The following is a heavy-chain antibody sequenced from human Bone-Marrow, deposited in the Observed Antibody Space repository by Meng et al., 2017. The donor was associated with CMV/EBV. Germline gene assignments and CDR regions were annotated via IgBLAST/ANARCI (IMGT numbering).Heavy chain of an antibody. CDR3: ARGAWSSSGRNGLGSPWYY. Sequence: QGALTNGGAGWLNPSGTLSLPCAVHRGSFSGYEWSWIRQPPGKGLEWIGEINDSGRTKYNPSIKDRVTILVEKSKNTFSLKLSYVHAAEKVVYYCARGAWSSSGRNGLGSPWYYWGQGTLVTVSS. J-gene: IGHJ4*02. D-gene: IGHD3-22*01. CDR2: INDSGRT. CDR1: RGSFSGYE. V-gene: IGHV4-34*01.